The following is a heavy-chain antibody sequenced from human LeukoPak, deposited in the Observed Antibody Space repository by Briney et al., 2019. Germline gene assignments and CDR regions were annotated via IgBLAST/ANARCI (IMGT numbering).Heavy chain of an antibody. CDR1: GFTFTSFT. CDR2: ISGSGDYA. D-gene: IGHD3-10*01. Sequence: HSGGSLRLSCTASGFTFTSFTMNWVRQAPGKGLEWVSLISGSGDYAYYADSVKGRFTISRDNSKSTLYVQMNSLRAEDTAVYYCAKYDYYSSGIHWGQGTLVTVSS. CDR3: AKYDYYSSGIH. J-gene: IGHJ4*02. V-gene: IGHV3-23*01.